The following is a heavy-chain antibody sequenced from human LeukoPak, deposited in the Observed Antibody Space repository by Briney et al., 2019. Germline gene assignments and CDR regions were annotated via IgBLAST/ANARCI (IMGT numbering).Heavy chain of an antibody. Sequence: SETLSLTCTVSGGSISSSSYYWGWIRQPPGKGLEWIGSIYYSGSTYYNPSLKSRVTISVDTSKNQFSLKLSSVTAADTAVYYCARAYYDFWSGYSGSSFDYWGQGTLVTVSS. J-gene: IGHJ4*02. D-gene: IGHD3-3*01. V-gene: IGHV4-39*07. CDR3: ARAYYDFWSGYSGSSFDY. CDR1: GGSISSSSYY. CDR2: IYYSGST.